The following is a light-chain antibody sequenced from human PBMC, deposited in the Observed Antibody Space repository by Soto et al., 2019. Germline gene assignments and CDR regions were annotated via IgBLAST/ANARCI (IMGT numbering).Light chain of an antibody. V-gene: IGKV2-28*01. CDR3: MQTLQTPFT. J-gene: IGKJ3*01. CDR1: QSLLNSNGFNY. CDR2: LGS. Sequence: DLVMTQSPLSLPVTPGEPASISCRSSQSLLNSNGFNYLDWYLQKPGQSPQLLIYLGSYRASGVPDRFSGSGSGTDFTLTISRVEAEDVGFYYCMQTLQTPFTFGPGTKAEI.